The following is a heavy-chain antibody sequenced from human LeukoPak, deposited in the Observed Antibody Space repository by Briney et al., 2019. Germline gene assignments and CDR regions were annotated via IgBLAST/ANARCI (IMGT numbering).Heavy chain of an antibody. V-gene: IGHV4-59*01. J-gene: IGHJ6*03. CDR3: ARGLCSYYYYMDV. D-gene: IGHD2-2*01. CDR1: GGSISSYY. CDR2: IYYSGST. Sequence: SETLSLTCTVSGGSISSYYWSWIRQPPGKGLEWIGYIYYSGSTNYNPSLKSRVTISVDTSKNQFSLKLSSVTAADTAVYYCARGLCSYYYYMDVWGKGTTVTVSS.